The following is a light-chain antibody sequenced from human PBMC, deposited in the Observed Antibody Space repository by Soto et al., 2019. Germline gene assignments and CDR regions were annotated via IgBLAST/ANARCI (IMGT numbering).Light chain of an antibody. Sequence: QPVLTQSPSASASLGASVKLTCTLSSGHSNYAIAWHQQQSEKGPRYLMKLNSDGSHSMGDGIPDRFSGSSSGAERYLTISRLQSEDEADYGWQTWGSCIVVFGGGTKLPVL. J-gene: IGLJ2*01. V-gene: IGLV4-69*01. CDR3: QTWGSCIVV. CDR1: SGHSNYA. CDR2: LNSDGSH.